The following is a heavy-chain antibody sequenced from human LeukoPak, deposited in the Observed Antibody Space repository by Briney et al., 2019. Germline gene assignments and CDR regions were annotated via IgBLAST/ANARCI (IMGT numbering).Heavy chain of an antibody. CDR1: GYTFTNHD. V-gene: IGHV1-8*02. CDR3: ARDNGGTAMAYYYYYYMDV. Sequence: GASVKVSCKASGYTFTNHDMHWVRQAPGQGLEWMGWMNPNSGNTGYAQKFQGRVTMTRNTSISTAYMELSSLRSEDTAVYYCARDNGGTAMAYYYYYYMDVWGKGTTVTISS. CDR2: MNPNSGNT. D-gene: IGHD5-18*01. J-gene: IGHJ6*03.